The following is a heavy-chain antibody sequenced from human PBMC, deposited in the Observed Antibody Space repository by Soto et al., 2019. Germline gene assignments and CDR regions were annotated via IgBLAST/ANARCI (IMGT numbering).Heavy chain of an antibody. Sequence: GGSLRLSCAASGFTFSSYWMSWVRQAPGKGLEWVANIKQDGSEKYYVDSVKGRFTISRDNAKNSLYLQMNSLRAEDTAVYYCARDAYCSSTSCYFYYGMDVWGKGTTVIVSS. V-gene: IGHV3-7*04. CDR3: ARDAYCSSTSCYFYYGMDV. CDR2: IKQDGSEK. CDR1: GFTFSSYW. D-gene: IGHD2-2*01. J-gene: IGHJ6*04.